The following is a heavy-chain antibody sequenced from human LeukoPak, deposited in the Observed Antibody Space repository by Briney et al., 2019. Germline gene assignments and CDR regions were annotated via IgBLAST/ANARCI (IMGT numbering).Heavy chain of an antibody. CDR3: ARDRSVVTPKSAFDI. V-gene: IGHV1-18*01. J-gene: IGHJ3*02. CDR1: GYTFTSYG. D-gene: IGHD4-23*01. CDR2: ISAYNGNT. Sequence: ASVKVSCEASGYTFTSYGISWVRQAPGQGLEWMGWISAYNGNTNYAQKLQGRVTMTTDTSTSTAYMELRSLRSDDTAVYYCARDRSVVTPKSAFDIWGQGTMVTVSS.